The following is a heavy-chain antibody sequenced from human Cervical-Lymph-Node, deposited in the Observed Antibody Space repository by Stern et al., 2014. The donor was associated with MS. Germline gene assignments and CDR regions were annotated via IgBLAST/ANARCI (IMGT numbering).Heavy chain of an antibody. D-gene: IGHD4-23*01. V-gene: IGHV3-21*01. J-gene: IGHJ4*02. Sequence: EVPLVESGGGLVKPGGSLRLSCAASGFTFSSYSMNWVRQAPGQGLEWVASISSGSSYIYYADSLKGRFTISRDNAKNSLYLQMNSLRAEDTAVYYCARGRGGNYRYYFDYWGQGTLVTVSS. CDR1: GFTFSSYS. CDR2: ISSGSSYI. CDR3: ARGRGGNYRYYFDY.